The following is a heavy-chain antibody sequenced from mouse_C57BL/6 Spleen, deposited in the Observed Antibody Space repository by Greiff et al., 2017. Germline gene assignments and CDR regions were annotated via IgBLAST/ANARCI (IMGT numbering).Heavy chain of an antibody. CDR1: GYSFTGYF. J-gene: IGHJ1*03. V-gene: IGHV1-20*01. CDR2: INPYNGDT. CDR3: ARPPGSSYDEVGYFDV. Sequence: EVKLQESGPELVKPGDSVKISCKASGYSFTGYFMNWVMQSHGKSLEWIGRINPYNGDTFYNQKFKGKATLTVDKSSSTAHMELRSLTSEDSAVYYCARPPGSSYDEVGYFDVWGTGTTVTVSS. D-gene: IGHD1-1*01.